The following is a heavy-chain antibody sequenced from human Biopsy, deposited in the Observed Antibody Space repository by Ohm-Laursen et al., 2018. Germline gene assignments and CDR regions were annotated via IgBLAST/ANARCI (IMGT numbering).Heavy chain of an antibody. Sequence: GSLRLSCTAPGFTFSSYAMSWARQAPGKGLEWVSAIRSTGGSTYYANSVKGRFTISRDNSKNILFLQVNSLRAEDTAIYYCTKADDFWSPEGYYYYFSGMDVWGQGTTVTVSS. CDR1: GFTFSSYA. D-gene: IGHD3-3*01. CDR3: TKADDFWSPEGYYYYFSGMDV. V-gene: IGHV3-23*01. CDR2: IRSTGGST. J-gene: IGHJ6*02.